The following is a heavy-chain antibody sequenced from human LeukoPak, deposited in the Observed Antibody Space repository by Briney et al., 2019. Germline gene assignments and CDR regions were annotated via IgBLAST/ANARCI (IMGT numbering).Heavy chain of an antibody. CDR1: GFTFSSYW. J-gene: IGHJ6*03. CDR2: IKQDGSEK. Sequence: PGGSLRLSCAASGFTFSSYWMSWVRQAPGKGLEWVANIKQDGSEKYYVDSVKGRFTISRDNAKNSLYLQMNSLRAEDTAVYYCAREKRGYSYGKAYYYYMDVWGKGTTVTVSS. D-gene: IGHD5-18*01. V-gene: IGHV3-7*01. CDR3: AREKRGYSYGKAYYYYMDV.